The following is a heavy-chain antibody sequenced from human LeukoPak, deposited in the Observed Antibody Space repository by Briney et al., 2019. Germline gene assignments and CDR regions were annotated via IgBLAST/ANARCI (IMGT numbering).Heavy chain of an antibody. Sequence: GASVTVSCKASGYTFTSFYMQWVRQAPGQGLEWMGIINPSGGSTNYAQKFQGRVTMTTDTSTSTAYMELRSLRSDDTAVYYCARAAARIWWDIVVVPAAYYYYYYYMDVWGKGTTVTVSS. J-gene: IGHJ6*03. D-gene: IGHD2-2*01. V-gene: IGHV1-46*01. CDR3: ARAAARIWWDIVVVPAAYYYYYYYMDV. CDR1: GYTFTSFY. CDR2: INPSGGST.